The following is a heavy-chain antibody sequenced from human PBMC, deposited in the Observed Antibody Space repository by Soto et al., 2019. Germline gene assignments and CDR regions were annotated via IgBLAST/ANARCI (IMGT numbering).Heavy chain of an antibody. Sequence: QVQLQESGPGLVKPSGTLSLTCAVSGASISSSNWWSWVRQPPGKGLEWIGEIYHSGSTNYNPSLKSRVHISVDESRNQFSRKLSSVTAADTAVYYCARRWGEGRVDYWGQGTLVTVSS. D-gene: IGHD3-10*01. CDR3: ARRWGEGRVDY. CDR2: IYHSGST. J-gene: IGHJ4*02. V-gene: IGHV4-4*02. CDR1: GASISSSNW.